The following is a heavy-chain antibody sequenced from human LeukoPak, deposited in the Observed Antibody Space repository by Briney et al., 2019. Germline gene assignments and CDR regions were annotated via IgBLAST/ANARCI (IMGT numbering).Heavy chain of an antibody. V-gene: IGHV1-69*06. J-gene: IGHJ4*02. D-gene: IGHD2-2*01. CDR2: IIPIFGTA. CDR3: ASATTSSSLSSLGY. Sequence: GASVKVSCKASGGTFSSYANSWVRQAPGQGLEWMGGIIPIFGTANYAQKFQGRVTITADKSTSTAYMELSSLRSEDTAVYYCASATTSSSLSSLGYWGRGTLVTVSS. CDR1: GGTFSSYA.